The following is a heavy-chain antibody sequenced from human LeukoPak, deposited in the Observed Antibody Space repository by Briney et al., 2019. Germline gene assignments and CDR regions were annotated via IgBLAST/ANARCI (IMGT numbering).Heavy chain of an antibody. V-gene: IGHV4-59*01. CDR2: IYYSGST. D-gene: IGHD6-19*01. Sequence: SSETLSLTCTVSGGSISSYYWSWIRQPPGKGLEWIGYIYYSGSTNYNPSLKSRVTISVDTSKNQFSLKLSSVTAADTAVYYCARGQQWLGGDAFDIWGQGTMVTVSS. J-gene: IGHJ3*02. CDR3: ARGQQWLGGDAFDI. CDR1: GGSISSYY.